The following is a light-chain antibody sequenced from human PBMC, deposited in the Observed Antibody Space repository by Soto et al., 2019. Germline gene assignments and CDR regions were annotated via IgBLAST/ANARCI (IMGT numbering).Light chain of an antibody. V-gene: IGKV3-15*01. CDR3: QQYNNWPPWT. J-gene: IGKJ1*01. CDR1: QSVSNN. Sequence: EIVMTQSPATLSVSPGERATLSCRASQSVSNNLAWYQQKPGQAPRLLIFGASTRATGIPVRLSGSGSGTEFPLTTISLQSEDFAVYYCQQYNNWPPWTFGQGTKVEIK. CDR2: GAS.